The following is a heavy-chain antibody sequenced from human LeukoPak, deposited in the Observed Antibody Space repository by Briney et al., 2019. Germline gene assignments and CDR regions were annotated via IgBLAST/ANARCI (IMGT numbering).Heavy chain of an antibody. D-gene: IGHD2-2*01. CDR1: GFTFSTCA. V-gene: IGHV3-23*01. CDR3: ARAGEGYCSSTSCYPFGY. Sequence: PGGSLRLSCAASGFTFSTCAMSWVRQAPGKGLEWVSTISGSGGSTYYADSVKGRFTISRDNAKNSLYLQMNSLRAEDTAVYYCARAGEGYCSSTSCYPFGYWGQGTLVTVSS. J-gene: IGHJ4*02. CDR2: ISGSGGST.